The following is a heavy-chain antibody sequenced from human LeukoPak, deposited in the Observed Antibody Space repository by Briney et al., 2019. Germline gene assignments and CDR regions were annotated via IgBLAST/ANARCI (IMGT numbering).Heavy chain of an antibody. Sequence: SETLSLTCAVYGGSFSGYYWSWIRLPRGKGLEWIGEINHSGRTNYNPPLKSRVTISVDTSKNHFSLKLSSVTPADTAVYYCARLAMGGIYYYYYMDVWGKGTTVTISS. CDR3: ARLAMGGIYYYYYMDV. CDR1: GGSFSGYY. J-gene: IGHJ6*03. V-gene: IGHV4-34*01. D-gene: IGHD2-15*01. CDR2: INHSGRT.